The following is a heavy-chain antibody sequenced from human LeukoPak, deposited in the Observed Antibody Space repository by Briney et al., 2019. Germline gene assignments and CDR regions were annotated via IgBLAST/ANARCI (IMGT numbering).Heavy chain of an antibody. Sequence: SETLSLTCTVSGGSISGYYWSWIRQPPGKGLEWIGNIYYSGSTNYNPSLKSRVTISVDTSKNQFTLKLSSVTAADTAVYYCARGRYGWLPFDYWGQGTLVTVSS. J-gene: IGHJ4*02. D-gene: IGHD3-16*01. CDR1: GGSISGYY. CDR2: IYYSGST. V-gene: IGHV4-59*01. CDR3: ARGRYGWLPFDY.